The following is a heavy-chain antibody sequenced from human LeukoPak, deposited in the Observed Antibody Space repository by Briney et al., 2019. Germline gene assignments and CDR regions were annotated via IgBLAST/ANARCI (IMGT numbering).Heavy chain of an antibody. CDR3: ARELGSDYGGYSP. CDR2: IYGTGNT. V-gene: IGHV4-61*02. J-gene: IGHJ5*02. Sequence: SETLSLTCSVSGGSMRSDSSFWSWIRQPAGKGLEWIERIYGTGNTNYNPSLERRVTITVKTTKNQFSLELTSVTAADTAVYYCARELGSDYGGYSPWGQGTLVTVSS. D-gene: IGHD4-23*01. CDR1: GGSMRSDSSF.